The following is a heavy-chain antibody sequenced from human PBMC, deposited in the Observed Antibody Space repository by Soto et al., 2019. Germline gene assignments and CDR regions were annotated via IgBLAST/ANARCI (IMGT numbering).Heavy chain of an antibody. J-gene: IGHJ4*02. CDR3: ARDLIAVAGTGYGY. CDR1: GYTFTSYA. Sequence: GASVTVSCKASGYTFTSYAMHWVRQAPGQRLEWMGWINAGNGNTKYSQKFQGRVTITRDTSASTAYMELSSLRSEDTAVYYCARDLIAVAGTGYGYWGQGTLVTVSS. CDR2: INAGNGNT. D-gene: IGHD6-19*01. V-gene: IGHV1-3*01.